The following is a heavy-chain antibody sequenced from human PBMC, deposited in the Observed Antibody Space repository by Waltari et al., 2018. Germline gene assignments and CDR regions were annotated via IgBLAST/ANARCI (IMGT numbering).Heavy chain of an antibody. CDR1: GFTFSSYG. J-gene: IGHJ6*02. CDR3: ARDGSKHYYGSGSNGQYGMDV. D-gene: IGHD3-10*01. V-gene: IGHV3-33*01. Sequence: QVQLVESGGGVVQPGRSLRLSCAASGFTFSSYGMHWVRQAPGKGLEWVAVIWYDGSNKYYADSGKGRFTISRDNSKNTLYLQMNSLRAEDTAVYYCARDGSKHYYGSGSNGQYGMDVWGQGTTVTVSS. CDR2: IWYDGSNK.